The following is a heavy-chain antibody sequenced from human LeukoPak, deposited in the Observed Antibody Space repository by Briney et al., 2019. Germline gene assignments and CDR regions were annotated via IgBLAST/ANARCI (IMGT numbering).Heavy chain of an antibody. CDR1: GYTFTSYG. CDR3: ARVWGGEWELPFFDY. CDR2: ISAYNGNT. D-gene: IGHD1-26*01. V-gene: IGHV1-18*01. J-gene: IGHJ4*02. Sequence: ASVKVSCKASGYTFTSYGISWVRQAPGQGLEWMGWISAYNGNTNYAQKLQGRVTMTTDTSTSTAYMELRSLRSDDTAVYYCARVWGGEWELPFFDYWGQGTLVTVSS.